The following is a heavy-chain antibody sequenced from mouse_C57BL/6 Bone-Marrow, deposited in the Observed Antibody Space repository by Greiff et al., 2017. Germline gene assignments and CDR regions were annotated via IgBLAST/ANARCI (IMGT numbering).Heavy chain of an antibody. Sequence: VQLQQSGPELVKPGASVKISCKASGYSFTGYYMHWVKQSHGNSLDWIGYINPYNGVSSYNQKFKGKATLTVDKSSSTAYMELRSLTSEDSAVYYCARSGFAWYAYWFQGNVITVTA. CDR3: ARSGFAWYAY. D-gene: IGHD1-3*01. CDR2: INPYNGVS. J-gene: IGHJ3*01. V-gene: IGHV1-31*01. CDR1: GYSFTGYY.